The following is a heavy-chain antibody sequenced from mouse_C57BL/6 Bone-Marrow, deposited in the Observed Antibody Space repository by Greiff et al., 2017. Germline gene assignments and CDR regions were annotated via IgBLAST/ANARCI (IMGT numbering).Heavy chain of an antibody. Sequence: EVKLVESGAGLVRPGASVKLSCTASGFNIKDDYMHWVKQRPEQGLEWIGWIDPENVDTEYDSNFQGKATITVDPSSNTSYLQLSKLTSEATVVCSYATSAYWGQGTLVTVSA. CDR3: ATSAY. CDR2: IDPENVDT. CDR1: GFNIKDDY. J-gene: IGHJ3*01. V-gene: IGHV14-4*01.